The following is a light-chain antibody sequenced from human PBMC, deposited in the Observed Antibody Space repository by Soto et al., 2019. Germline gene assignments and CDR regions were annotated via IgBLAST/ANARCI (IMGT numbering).Light chain of an antibody. CDR2: DTS. V-gene: IGKV3-11*01. CDR1: QSVDSF. Sequence: EIVLTQSQATLSLSPGERATLSCRASQSVDSFLAWYQQKPGQAPRLLIYDTSNRATGVPARFSGSGSGTDFTLTLSSLEPEDFAVYYCQQRSDWPPYFGGGTKVEIK. CDR3: QQRSDWPPY. J-gene: IGKJ4*01.